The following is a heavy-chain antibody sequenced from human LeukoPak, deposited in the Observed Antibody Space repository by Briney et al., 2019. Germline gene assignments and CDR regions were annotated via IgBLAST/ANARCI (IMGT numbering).Heavy chain of an antibody. J-gene: IGHJ4*02. CDR3: ARASWVSSTDAVR. CDR2: IRGKGET. V-gene: IGHV3-23*01. CDR1: GFAFSSLS. Sequence: GGSLRLSCVASGFAFSSLSMSWVRQGPARGLEWFSSIRGKGETFYADSVKGRFTLSSDSSRNTVYLQLNNLSVEDPAIYYCARASWVSSTDAVRWGQGTLVTVSS. D-gene: IGHD3-16*01.